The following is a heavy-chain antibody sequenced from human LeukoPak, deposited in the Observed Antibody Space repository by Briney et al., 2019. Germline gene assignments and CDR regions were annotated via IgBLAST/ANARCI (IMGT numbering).Heavy chain of an antibody. V-gene: IGHV3-74*03. CDR3: VRSAFYAGSGNYYDY. J-gene: IGHJ4*02. D-gene: IGHD3-22*01. CDR2: IDNAGSIT. CDR1: GFTFSNYW. Sequence: GGSLRLSCAASGFTFSNYWIHWVRQAPGKGLVWVSRIDNAGSITTYADSVKGRFTISRDNAENTLYLQMNSLRVEDTAVYYCVRSAFYAGSGNYYDYWGQGTLVTVSS.